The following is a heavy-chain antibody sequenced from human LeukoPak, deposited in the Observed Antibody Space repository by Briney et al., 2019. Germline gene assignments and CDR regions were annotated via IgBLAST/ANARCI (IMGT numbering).Heavy chain of an antibody. D-gene: IGHD4-11*01. V-gene: IGHV3-21*01. Sequence: GGSLRLSCAASGFTFSSYNMNWVRQAPGKGLEWVSSISSGSSYIYYSDSVQGRFTISRDNARNSLYLQMNSLRAEDTAVYYCARGTPTTRDFDYWGQGIRVTVSS. CDR3: ARGTPTTRDFDY. J-gene: IGHJ4*02. CDR2: ISSGSSYI. CDR1: GFTFSSYN.